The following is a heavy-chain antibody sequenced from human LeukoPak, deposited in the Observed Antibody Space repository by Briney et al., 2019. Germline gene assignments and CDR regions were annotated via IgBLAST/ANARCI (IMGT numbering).Heavy chain of an antibody. CDR1: GFTFSSYA. Sequence: GGSLRLSCAASGFTFSSYAMSWVRQAPGKGLEWVSAISGSGGSTYYADSVKGRFTISRDNSKNTLYLQMNSLRAEDTAVYYCAKGYYDSSGYYYSWEFFDYWGQGTLVTVSS. D-gene: IGHD3-22*01. CDR2: ISGSGGST. V-gene: IGHV3-23*01. J-gene: IGHJ4*02. CDR3: AKGYYDSSGYYYSWEFFDY.